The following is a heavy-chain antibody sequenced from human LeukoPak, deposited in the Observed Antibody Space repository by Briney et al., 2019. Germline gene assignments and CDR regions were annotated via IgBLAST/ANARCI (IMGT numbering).Heavy chain of an antibody. CDR2: MNPNSGNT. D-gene: IGHD1-7*01. CDR3: AREFRKTRGAFDY. V-gene: IGHV1-8*01. CDR1: GYTFTSYD. Sequence: GASVKVSCKASGYTFTSYDINWVRQATGQGLEWMGWMNPNSGNTGYAQKFQGRVTMTEDTSTDTAYMELSSLRSEDTAVYYCAREFRKTRGAFDYWGQGTLVTVSS. J-gene: IGHJ4*02.